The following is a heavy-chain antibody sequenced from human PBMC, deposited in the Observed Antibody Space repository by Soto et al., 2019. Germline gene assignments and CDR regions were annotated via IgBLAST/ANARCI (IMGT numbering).Heavy chain of an antibody. J-gene: IGHJ5*02. V-gene: IGHV4-4*02. D-gene: IGHD6-19*01. CDR1: RGSISTSNW. CDR2: IYYSGRT. Sequence: SETLSLTCAVSRGSISTSNWWNWVRQPPGKGLEWIGEIYYSGRTNFNPSLKSRVTISIDKSKNQVSLRLSSVTAADTAVYYCARRAVAGTYWFDPWGQGTQVTVSS. CDR3: ARRAVAGTYWFDP.